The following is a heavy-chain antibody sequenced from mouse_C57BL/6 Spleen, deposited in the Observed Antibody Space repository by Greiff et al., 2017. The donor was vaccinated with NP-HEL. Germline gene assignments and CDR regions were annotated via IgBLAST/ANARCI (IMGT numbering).Heavy chain of an antibody. CDR1: GYTFTDYY. V-gene: IGHV1-26*01. D-gene: IGHD1-1*01. CDR3: ASRFIYGSSPWFAY. CDR2: INPNNGGT. J-gene: IGHJ3*01. Sequence: VQLQQSGPELVKPGASVKISCKASGYTFTDYYMNWVKQSHGKSLEWIGDINPNNGGTSYNQKFKGKATLTVDKSSSTAYMELRSLTSEDSAVYYCASRFIYGSSPWFAYWGQGTLVTVSA.